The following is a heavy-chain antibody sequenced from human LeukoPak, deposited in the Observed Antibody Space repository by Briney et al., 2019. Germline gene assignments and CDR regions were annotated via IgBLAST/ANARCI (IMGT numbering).Heavy chain of an antibody. CDR1: GFTFDDYG. V-gene: IGHV3-20*04. CDR2: INWNGGST. CDR3: TREDYYYSMDV. J-gene: IGHJ6*02. Sequence: GGSLRLSCAASGFTFDDYGMSWVRQAPGKGLEWVSGINWNGGSTGYADSVKGRFTISRDNAKNTLYLQMNSLRAEDTAVYFCTREDYYYSMDVWGQGTTVTVSS.